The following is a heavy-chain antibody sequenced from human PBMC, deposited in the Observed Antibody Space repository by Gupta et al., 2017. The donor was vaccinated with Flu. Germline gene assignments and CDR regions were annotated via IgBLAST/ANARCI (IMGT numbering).Heavy chain of an antibody. V-gene: IGHV5-51*01. D-gene: IGHD3-22*01. Sequence: EVQLVQSGAEVKKPGESLKISCKGFGYSFINYWIGWVRQMPGKGLEWMGIIYPGVSNARYSPSFQGQVTISADKSISTTYLQWSSLKASDTATYYCARTLGDSRGFFVDYWGQGTLVTVSS. J-gene: IGHJ4*02. CDR1: GYSFINYW. CDR2: IYPGVSNA. CDR3: ARTLGDSRGFFVDY.